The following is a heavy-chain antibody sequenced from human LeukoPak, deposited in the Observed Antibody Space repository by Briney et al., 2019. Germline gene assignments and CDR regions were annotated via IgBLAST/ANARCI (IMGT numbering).Heavy chain of an antibody. CDR1: GYTFTGYY. V-gene: IGHV1-2*02. Sequence: ASVKVSCTASGYTFTGYYMHWVRQAPGHGLEWMGWINPNSGGTNYAQKFQGRVTMTRDTSISTAYVELSRLRSDDTAVYYCARGSTVTTLYPFDYWGQGTLVTVSS. J-gene: IGHJ4*02. CDR2: INPNSGGT. CDR3: ARGSTVTTLYPFDY. D-gene: IGHD4-17*01.